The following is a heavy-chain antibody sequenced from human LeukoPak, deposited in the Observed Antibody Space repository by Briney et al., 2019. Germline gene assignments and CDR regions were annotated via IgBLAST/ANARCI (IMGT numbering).Heavy chain of an antibody. CDR2: ISGSSSNV. Sequence: EPGGSLRLSRAASGFSFDDYGMNWVRQAPGKGLEWISAISGSSSNVYYAASVRGRFTISRDNAENSLYLQLNTMRAEDTAVYYCARGFRDTAMFLDYWGQGTLVTVSS. CDR1: GFSFDDYG. J-gene: IGHJ4*02. D-gene: IGHD5-18*01. V-gene: IGHV3-48*04. CDR3: ARGFRDTAMFLDY.